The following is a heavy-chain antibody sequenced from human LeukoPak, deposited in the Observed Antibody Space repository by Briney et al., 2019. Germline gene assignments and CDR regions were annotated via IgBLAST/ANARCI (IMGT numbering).Heavy chain of an antibody. Sequence: GASVKVSCKASGYSFTTYYMHWVRQAPGQGLDWMGIINPSGGTTTYAQKFQGRVTMIRDTSTGTVYMELSSLRSEGTAVYYCAREMAATFRTFDYWGQGTLVTVSS. CDR1: GYSFTTYY. CDR3: AREMAATFRTFDY. D-gene: IGHD5-24*01. V-gene: IGHV1-46*01. J-gene: IGHJ4*02. CDR2: INPSGGTT.